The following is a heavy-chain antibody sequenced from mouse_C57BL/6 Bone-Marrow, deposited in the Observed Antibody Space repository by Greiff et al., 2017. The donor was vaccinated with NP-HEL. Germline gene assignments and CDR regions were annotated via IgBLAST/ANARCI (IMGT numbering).Heavy chain of an antibody. CDR3: ARSWLLGYFDV. J-gene: IGHJ1*03. V-gene: IGHV1-50*01. D-gene: IGHD2-3*01. CDR2: IDPSDSYT. Sequence: VQLQQPGAELVKPGASVKLSCKASGYTFTSYWMQWVKQRPGQGLEWIGEIDPSDSYTNYNQKFKGKATLTVDTSSSTAYMQLSSLTSEDSAVYYCARSWLLGYFDVWGTGTTVTVSS. CDR1: GYTFTSYW.